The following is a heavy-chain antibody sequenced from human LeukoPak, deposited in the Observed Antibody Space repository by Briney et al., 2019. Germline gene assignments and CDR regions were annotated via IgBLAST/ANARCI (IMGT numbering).Heavy chain of an antibody. CDR1: GYTLTVYY. CDR3: AREGSGYTYGRGSYFDY. CDR2: INPNSGDT. Sequence: ASVKVSCKASGYTLTVYYIHWVRQAPGQGLEWMGRINPNSGDTNFAQKFQGRVTMTRDTSVSTAYMDLSGLRPDDTAVYYCAREGSGYTYGRGSYFDYWGHGILVTVSS. V-gene: IGHV1-2*06. J-gene: IGHJ4*01. D-gene: IGHD5-18*01.